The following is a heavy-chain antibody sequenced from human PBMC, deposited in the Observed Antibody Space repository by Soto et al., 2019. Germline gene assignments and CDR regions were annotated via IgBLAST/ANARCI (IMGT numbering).Heavy chain of an antibody. J-gene: IGHJ4*02. Sequence: QVQLQQWGAGLLKPSETLSLTCAVYGGSFSGYYWSWIRQPPGKGLEYIGEINHSGSTNYNPSLKSRVTISVDTSKNQFSLKLRSVTAADTAVYYCARSYGGNSGTFDFWGQGTLVTVSS. CDR2: INHSGST. CDR3: ARSYGGNSGTFDF. D-gene: IGHD4-17*01. V-gene: IGHV4-34*01. CDR1: GGSFSGYY.